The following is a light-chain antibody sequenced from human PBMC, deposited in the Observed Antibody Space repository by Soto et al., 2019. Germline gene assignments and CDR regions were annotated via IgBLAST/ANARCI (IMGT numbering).Light chain of an antibody. Sequence: DIQMTQSPSSLSASVGDRVTITCRASQSISSYLNWYQKKPGKAPKHRLYAASSLQGGVPSRFSGSGSGTDCTLTICRLQPDDSATDIRQQSYSMTFGQGTKLEIK. CDR2: AAS. CDR3: QQSYSMT. V-gene: IGKV1-39*01. CDR1: QSISSY. J-gene: IGKJ2*01.